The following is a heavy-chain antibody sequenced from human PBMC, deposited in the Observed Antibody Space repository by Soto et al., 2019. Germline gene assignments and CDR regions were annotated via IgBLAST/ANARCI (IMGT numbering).Heavy chain of an antibody. V-gene: IGHV3-23*01. Sequence: GGSLRLSCAASGFTFSSYAMSWVRQAPGKGLEWVSAISGSGGSTYYADSVKGRFTISRDNSKNTLYPQMNSLRAEDTAVYYCAKGGMATMTYNWFDPWGQGTLVTVSS. CDR2: ISGSGGST. CDR3: AKGGMATMTYNWFDP. CDR1: GFTFSSYA. D-gene: IGHD5-12*01. J-gene: IGHJ5*02.